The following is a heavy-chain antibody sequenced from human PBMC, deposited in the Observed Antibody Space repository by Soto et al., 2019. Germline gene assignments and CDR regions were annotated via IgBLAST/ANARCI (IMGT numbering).Heavy chain of an antibody. CDR1: GFTFSDYY. Sequence: GGSLRLSCAASGFTFSDYYMSWVRQAPGKGLEWVSYISSSGSTIYYADSVKGRFTVSRDNAKNSLSLQMNSLRAEDTAVYYCARADYYYDGNGYSGMNWGQGTLVTVSS. J-gene: IGHJ4*02. D-gene: IGHD3-22*01. V-gene: IGHV3-11*01. CDR3: ARADYYYDGNGYSGMN. CDR2: ISSSGSTI.